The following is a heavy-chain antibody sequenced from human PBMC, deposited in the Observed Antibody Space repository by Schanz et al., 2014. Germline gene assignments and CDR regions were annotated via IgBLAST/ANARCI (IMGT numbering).Heavy chain of an antibody. V-gene: IGHV1-18*04. CDR1: GYTFTSYG. J-gene: IGHJ5*02. D-gene: IGHD3-3*01. CDR3: XRGNTIFGVVILGWLDP. CDR2: ISDYNADT. Sequence: QVQLVQSGAEVKKPGASVKVSCKASGYTFTSYGISWVRQAPGQGPEWMGWISDYNADTKYAQKVQGRVTMITDTSTRXXXMELRSLRSEETXXXXXXRGNTIFGVVILGWLDPWGQGTLVTVSS.